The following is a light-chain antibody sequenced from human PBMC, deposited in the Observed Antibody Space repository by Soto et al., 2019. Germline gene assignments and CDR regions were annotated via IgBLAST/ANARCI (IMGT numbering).Light chain of an antibody. CDR3: QQYNNWPLLT. J-gene: IGKJ4*01. CDR2: GAS. V-gene: IGKV3-15*01. Sequence: EMMLTQSPGTLSLSPGDRATLSCRASQIVSSYLAWYQQKPGQAPRLLIYGASTRATGIPARFSGSGSGTEFTLTISSLQSEDFAVYYCQQYNNWPLLTFGGGNKVDIK. CDR1: QIVSSY.